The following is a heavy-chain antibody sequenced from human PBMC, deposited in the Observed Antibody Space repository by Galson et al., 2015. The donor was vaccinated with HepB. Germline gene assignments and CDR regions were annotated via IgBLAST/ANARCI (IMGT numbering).Heavy chain of an antibody. J-gene: IGHJ3*02. Sequence: SVKVSCKATGYTFTYRYLHWVRQAPGQALEWMGWITPFNGNTNYAQKFQDRVTITRDRSMSTAYMELSSLRSEDTAMYYCARSAYYYDSSGRGAFDIWGQGTMVTVSS. CDR2: ITPFNGNT. CDR3: ARSAYYYDSSGRGAFDI. CDR1: GYTFTYRY. D-gene: IGHD3-22*01. V-gene: IGHV1-45*02.